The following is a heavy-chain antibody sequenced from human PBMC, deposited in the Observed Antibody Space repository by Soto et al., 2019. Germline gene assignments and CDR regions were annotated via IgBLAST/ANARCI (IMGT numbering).Heavy chain of an antibody. J-gene: IGHJ6*02. CDR2: ISYDGSNK. Sequence: PGGSLRLSCAASGFTFSAFAIHWVRQAPGKGLEWVAIISYDGSNKYYADSVKGRFTISRDSSKNTLYLQMTSLRIEDTAVYYCARDRKILGLVSYGLDVWGQGTTVTVSS. V-gene: IGHV3-30-3*01. D-gene: IGHD3-3*01. CDR1: GFTFSAFA. CDR3: ARDRKILGLVSYGLDV.